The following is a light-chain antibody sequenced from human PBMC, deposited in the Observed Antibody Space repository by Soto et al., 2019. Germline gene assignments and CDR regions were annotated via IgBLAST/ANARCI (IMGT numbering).Light chain of an antibody. J-gene: IGKJ4*01. Sequence: DIKMTQSPSSVSASGRDRVTITCQASQNINNYLNWYQQRPGQAPRLLIYDASNLETGVPSRFSGSGFGTHFTFTITNLQPEDVATYYCQQYDDLPLTFGGGTWVEI. CDR1: QNINNY. CDR3: QQYDDLPLT. CDR2: DAS. V-gene: IGKV1-33*01.